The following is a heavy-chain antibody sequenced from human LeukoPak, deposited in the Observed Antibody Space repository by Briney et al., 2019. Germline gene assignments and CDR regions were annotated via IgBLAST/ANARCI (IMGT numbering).Heavy chain of an antibody. J-gene: IGHJ4*02. D-gene: IGHD3-3*01. CDR1: GFTFSNAW. CDR3: TTEIPYYDFWSGYTSRIDY. CDR2: IKSKTDGGTT. V-gene: IGHV3-15*01. Sequence: GGSLRLSCAASGFTFSNAWMSWVRQAPGKGLEWVGRIKSKTDGGTTDYAAPVKGRFTISRDDSKNTLYLQMSSLKTEDTAVYYCTTEIPYYDFWSGYTSRIDYWGQGTLVTVSS.